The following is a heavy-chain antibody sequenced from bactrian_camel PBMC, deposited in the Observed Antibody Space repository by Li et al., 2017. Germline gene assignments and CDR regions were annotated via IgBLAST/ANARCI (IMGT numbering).Heavy chain of an antibody. CDR2: SYIDGKT. Sequence: VESGGGSVQVGGSLTLSCTASGYVHSTLCMGWFRQSPGKAPEGVAGSYIDGKTSYAESVKGRFTISRSKDNKILYLQMNSLKPEDTAMYYCAAGKDHTRYDCWTGSDGDNYWGRGTQVTVS. V-gene: IGHV3S6*01. D-gene: IGHD1*01. J-gene: IGHJ4*01. CDR3: AAGKDHTRYDCWTGSDGDNY. CDR1: GYVHSTLC.